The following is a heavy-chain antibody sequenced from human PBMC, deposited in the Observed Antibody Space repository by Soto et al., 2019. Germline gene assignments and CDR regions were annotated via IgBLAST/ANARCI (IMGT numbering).Heavy chain of an antibody. CDR1: GFTFRRFE. CDR3: TRAAWFPYLSFY. CDR2: ISSSGSTA. D-gene: IGHD3-10*01. J-gene: IGHJ4*02. Sequence: PGASVRLASAASGFTFRRFELHWVRQAPGKGLEWISYISSSGSTAYYASSVEGRFTISRDNANNSVYLQMDSLRAEDTALYYCTRAAWFPYLSFYWGQGALVTVSS. V-gene: IGHV3-48*03.